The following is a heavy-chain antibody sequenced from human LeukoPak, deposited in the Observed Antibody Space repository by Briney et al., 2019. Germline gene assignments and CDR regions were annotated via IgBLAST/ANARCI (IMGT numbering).Heavy chain of an antibody. D-gene: IGHD4-17*01. J-gene: IGHJ2*01. V-gene: IGHV1-3*01. CDR2: SSAGNLNT. CDR3: ARDPSLYVEPWYFDL. CDR1: GYTVTSYA. Sequence: ASVKVSCKASGYTVTSYAIHWLRQAPGQRFEWMGWSSAGNLNTKYSQKFQDRVTFTTDTSANTAYMEMGSLRSDDTAVYYCARDPSLYVEPWYFDLWGRGSLVIVSS.